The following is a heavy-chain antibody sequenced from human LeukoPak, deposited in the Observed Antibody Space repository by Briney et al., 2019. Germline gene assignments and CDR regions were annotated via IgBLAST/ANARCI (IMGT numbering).Heavy chain of an antibody. D-gene: IGHD1-26*01. J-gene: IGHJ4*02. CDR3: ARSRASWELLFDY. CDR1: GYSISSGYY. Sequence: SETLSLTCAVSGYSISSGYYWSWIRQPAGKGLEWIGRIYTSGSTNYNPSLKSRVTMSVDTSKNQFSLKLSSVTAADTAVYYCARSRASWELLFDYWGQGTLVTVSS. CDR2: IYTSGST. V-gene: IGHV4-4*07.